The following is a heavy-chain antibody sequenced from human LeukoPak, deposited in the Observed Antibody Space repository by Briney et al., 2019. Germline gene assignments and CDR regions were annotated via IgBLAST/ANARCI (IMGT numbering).Heavy chain of an antibody. Sequence: SGPTVVKPTQTLTLTCTFSGFSLRISGVGVGWVRQPPGKALEWLALIYWDDDERYSPSLKSRLTITKDTFKNQVVLTITNVDPADTASYYCARLPPDQWLVNLFDYWGQGTLVTVSS. CDR1: GFSLRISGVG. D-gene: IGHD6-19*01. CDR3: ARLPPDQWLVNLFDY. CDR2: IYWDDDE. J-gene: IGHJ4*02. V-gene: IGHV2-5*02.